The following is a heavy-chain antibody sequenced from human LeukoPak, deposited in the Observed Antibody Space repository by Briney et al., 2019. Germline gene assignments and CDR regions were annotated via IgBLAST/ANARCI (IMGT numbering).Heavy chain of an antibody. CDR2: VYRSGST. D-gene: IGHD3-22*01. J-gene: IGHJ4*02. CDR1: GYSISSGYH. CDR3: ARGYYYDSSGYYYAPFDY. V-gene: IGHV4-38-2*01. Sequence: SETLSLTCVVAGYSISSGYHWGWIRQPPGEGLEWIGSVYRSGSTYYNPSLKSRVTISVDTSKNQISLKVRSVTAADTAVYYCARGYYYDSSGYYYAPFDYWGQGTLVTVSS.